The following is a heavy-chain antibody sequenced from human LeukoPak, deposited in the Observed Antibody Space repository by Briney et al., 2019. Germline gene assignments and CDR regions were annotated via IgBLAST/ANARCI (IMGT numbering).Heavy chain of an antibody. J-gene: IGHJ6*03. V-gene: IGHV3-48*01. CDR3: ARDRNTIFGVVISYMDV. CDR1: GFTFSSYS. CDR2: ISSSSSTI. D-gene: IGHD3-3*01. Sequence: GGSLRLSCAASGFTFSSYSMNWVRQAPGKGLEWVSYISSSSSTIYYADSVKGRLTISRDNAKNSLYLQMNSLRAEDTAVYYCARDRNTIFGVVISYMDVWGKGTTVTVSS.